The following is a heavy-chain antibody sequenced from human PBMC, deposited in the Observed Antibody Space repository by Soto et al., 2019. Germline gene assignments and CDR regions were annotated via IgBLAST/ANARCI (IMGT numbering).Heavy chain of an antibody. CDR2: ISHSGST. D-gene: IGHD6-13*01. CDR3: ARGGCSSCLFAY. J-gene: IGHJ4*02. CDR1: GCSISSSSNY. Sequence: TSETLSLTCTFSGCSISSSSNYWSWIRQPPGKGLEWIGYISHSGSTDYNPSLRSRVTISVDTSKNQFSLKLNSVTTAGTAVYFCARGGCSSCLFAYWGQGALVTVSS. V-gene: IGHV4-61*01.